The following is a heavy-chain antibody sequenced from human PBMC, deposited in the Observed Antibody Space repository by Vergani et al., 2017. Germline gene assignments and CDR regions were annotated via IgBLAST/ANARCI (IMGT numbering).Heavy chain of an antibody. V-gene: IGHV3-7*01. CDR1: GFTFSSYW. D-gene: IGHD2-2*02. Sequence: AASGFTFSSYWMSWVRQAPGKGLEWVANIKQDGSEKYYVDSVKDRFTISRDNAKNSLYLQMNSLRAEDTAVYYCARDSVPLGYCSSTSCYTDNWFDPWGQGTLVTVSS. J-gene: IGHJ5*02. CDR3: ARDSVPLGYCSSTSCYTDNWFDP. CDR2: IKQDGSEK.